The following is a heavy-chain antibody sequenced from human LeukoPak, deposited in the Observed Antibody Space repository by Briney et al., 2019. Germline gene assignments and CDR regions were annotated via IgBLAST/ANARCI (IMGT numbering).Heavy chain of an antibody. J-gene: IGHJ4*02. Sequence: SVKVSCKASGYTFTSYAISWVRQAPGQGLEWMGGIIPIFGTANYAQKFQGRVTITADESTSTAYMELSSLRSEDTAVYYCAYSGSYYEACDYWGQGTLVTVSS. CDR3: AYSGSYYEACDY. CDR2: IIPIFGTA. V-gene: IGHV1-69*13. D-gene: IGHD1-26*01. CDR1: GYTFTSYA.